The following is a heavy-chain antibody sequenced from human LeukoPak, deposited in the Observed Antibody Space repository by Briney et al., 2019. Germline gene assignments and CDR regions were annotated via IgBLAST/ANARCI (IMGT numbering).Heavy chain of an antibody. Sequence: GGSLRLSCAASGFTFSSYWMSWVRQGPGKGLEWVANIKQDGSEKYYVDSVKGRFAISRDNAKNSLYLQMNSLTAEDTAVHYCVRAHHPGGWFDPWGQGTLVTVSS. J-gene: IGHJ5*02. V-gene: IGHV3-7*04. CDR2: IKQDGSEK. CDR3: VRAHHPGGWFDP. CDR1: GFTFSSYW. D-gene: IGHD3-10*01.